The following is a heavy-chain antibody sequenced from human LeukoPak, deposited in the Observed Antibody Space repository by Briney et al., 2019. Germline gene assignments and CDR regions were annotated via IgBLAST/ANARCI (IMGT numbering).Heavy chain of an antibody. V-gene: IGHV1-18*01. Sequence: ASVKVSCKASGYTFTSYGISWVRQAPGQGLEWMGWISAYNGNTNYAQKLQGRVTMTTDTSTSTAYMELRSLRSDDTAVYYCARASSSLVVGTRRYYYYYMDVWGKGTTVTVSS. CDR1: GYTFTSYG. CDR3: ARASSSLVVGTRRYYYYYMDV. J-gene: IGHJ6*03. CDR2: ISAYNGNT. D-gene: IGHD3-22*01.